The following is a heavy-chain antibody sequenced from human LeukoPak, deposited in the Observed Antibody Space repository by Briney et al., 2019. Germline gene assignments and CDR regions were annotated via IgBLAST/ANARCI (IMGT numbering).Heavy chain of an antibody. D-gene: IGHD5-12*01. Sequence: SETLSLTCAVSGYFISTSNWWGWIRQPPGKGLEWIGFIFYSGTAYYNPSLKSRVTMSVDTSKSQFSLKLSSVSAVDTAVYYCARKKMSGFDYGFDYWGQGTLVTVSS. CDR3: ARKKMSGFDYGFDY. CDR1: GYFISTSNW. J-gene: IGHJ4*02. V-gene: IGHV4-28*01. CDR2: IFYSGTA.